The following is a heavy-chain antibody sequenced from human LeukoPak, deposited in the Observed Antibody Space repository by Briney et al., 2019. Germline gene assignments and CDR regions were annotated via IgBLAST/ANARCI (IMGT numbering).Heavy chain of an antibody. CDR1: GYIFTDYY. CDR3: ARSNGSGYPHFDY. D-gene: IGHD3-22*01. V-gene: IGHV1-2*02. J-gene: IGHJ4*02. Sequence: GASVKVSCEASGYIFTDYYIHWVRQAPGQGLEWMGWVNPNSGDTNYAQKFQGRVTMTRDTSLSTAYMELSRLRSDDAAMYYCARSNGSGYPHFDYWGQGTPVADST. CDR2: VNPNSGDT.